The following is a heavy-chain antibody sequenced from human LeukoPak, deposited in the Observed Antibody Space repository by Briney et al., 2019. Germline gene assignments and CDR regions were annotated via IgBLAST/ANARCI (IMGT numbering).Heavy chain of an antibody. CDR3: AREGGPYRPLDY. CDR2: VCLQNST. J-gene: IGHJ4*02. CDR1: GGSISNTNW. Sequence: TETLSLTCGVSGGSISNTNWWTWVRQPPGKGLEWIGFVCLQNSTAYNPSLKSRVAISVDKSENHISLKLTSVTAADTAVYYCAREGGPYRPLDYSGQGTLVT. V-gene: IGHV4-4*02.